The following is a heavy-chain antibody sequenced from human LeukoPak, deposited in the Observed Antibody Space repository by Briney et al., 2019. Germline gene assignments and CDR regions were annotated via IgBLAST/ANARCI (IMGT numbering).Heavy chain of an antibody. J-gene: IGHJ5*02. CDR3: ARHYGP. D-gene: IGHD3-16*01. CDR1: GGSISSGFNY. Sequence: SETLSLTCTVSGGSISSGFNYWAWIRQPPGKGLEWIGSIYESGSAYYNPSLKSRITMSVDTSENQFSLKLTSVTAADTAVYYCARHYGPWGQGTLVTVSS. CDR2: IYESGSA. V-gene: IGHV4-39*01.